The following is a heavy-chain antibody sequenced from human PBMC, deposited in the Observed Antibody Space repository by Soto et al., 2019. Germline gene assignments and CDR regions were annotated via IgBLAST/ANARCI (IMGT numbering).Heavy chain of an antibody. Sequence: ASVKVSCKASGYTFTSYYMHWVRQAPGQGLEWMGIINPSGGSTSYAQKFQGRVTMTRDTSTSTVYMELSSLRSEDTAVYYCARASPPGRWLQIRLFYWGQGTLVTVSS. J-gene: IGHJ4*02. CDR1: GYTFTSYY. CDR3: ARASPPGRWLQIRLFY. CDR2: INPSGGST. V-gene: IGHV1-46*01. D-gene: IGHD5-12*01.